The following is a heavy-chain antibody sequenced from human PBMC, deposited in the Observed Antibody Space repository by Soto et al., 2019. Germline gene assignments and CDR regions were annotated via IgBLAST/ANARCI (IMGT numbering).Heavy chain of an antibody. CDR2: TYYSGIT. CDR3: ARHGSN. Sequence: QLQLQESGPGLVKPSETLSLTCTVSGVSISNSSYYWGWIRRPLGKGREGIGTTYYSGITYYIPSLKSRVTISVDTSKNQFTMKLTSVTGADTAVYYCARHGSNWGQGTLVTVSS. V-gene: IGHV4-39*01. CDR1: GVSISNSSYY. J-gene: IGHJ4*02.